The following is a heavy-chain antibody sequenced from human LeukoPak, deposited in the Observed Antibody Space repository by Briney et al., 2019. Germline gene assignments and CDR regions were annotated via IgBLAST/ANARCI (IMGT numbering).Heavy chain of an antibody. J-gene: IGHJ4*02. D-gene: IGHD3-22*01. CDR2: IIPIFGTA. CDR3: ARDNDSSGYVGFPFDY. V-gene: IGHV1-69*13. Sequence: VASVKVSCKASGGTFSSYAISWVRQAPGQGLEWMGGIIPIFGTANYAQKFQGRVTITADESTSTAYMELSSLRSEDTAVYYCARDNDSSGYVGFPFDYWGQGTLVTVSS. CDR1: GGTFSSYA.